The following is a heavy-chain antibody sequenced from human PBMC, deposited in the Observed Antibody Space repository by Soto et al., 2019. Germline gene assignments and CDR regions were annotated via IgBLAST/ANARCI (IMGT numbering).Heavy chain of an antibody. CDR1: GFPFRSYG. CDR3: VKDLHVFFDTSDYLPRDS. D-gene: IGHD3-22*01. Sequence: SLRLSCAASGFPFRSYGMQWVRQAPGKGLEWVAFISYDGNNQYYADSVKGRFAISRDNFKNTLYLQMNSLRAEDTAVYYCVKDLHVFFDTSDYLPRDSWGQGTLVTVSS. J-gene: IGHJ4*02. CDR2: ISYDGNNQ. V-gene: IGHV3-30*18.